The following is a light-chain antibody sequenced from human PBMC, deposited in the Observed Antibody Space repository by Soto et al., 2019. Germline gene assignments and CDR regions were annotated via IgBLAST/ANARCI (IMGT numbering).Light chain of an antibody. J-gene: IGLJ1*01. V-gene: IGLV2-23*01. CDR1: SSDVGSYDS. CDR3: CSYAGNPYV. Sequence: QSVLNQPASVSGSPGQSIAIPCTGTSSDVGSYDSVSWYQQHPGKAPKLMIYEGSKRPSGVSDRFSGSKSGNTASLTISGLQAEDEADYYCCSYAGNPYVFGTGTKVTVL. CDR2: EGS.